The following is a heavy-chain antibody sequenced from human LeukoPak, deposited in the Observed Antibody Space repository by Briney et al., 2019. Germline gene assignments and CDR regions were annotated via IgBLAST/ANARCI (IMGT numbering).Heavy chain of an antibody. V-gene: IGHV4-39*07. Sequence: KTSETLSLTCTVSGGSISSSSYYWGWIRQPPGKGLEWIGSIYYSGSTYYNPSLKSRVTISVDTSKDQFSLKLSSVTAADTAVYYCGGSSSWYYWFDPWGQGTLVTVSS. CDR3: GGSSSWYYWFDP. CDR2: IYYSGST. J-gene: IGHJ5*02. D-gene: IGHD6-13*01. CDR1: GGSISSSSYY.